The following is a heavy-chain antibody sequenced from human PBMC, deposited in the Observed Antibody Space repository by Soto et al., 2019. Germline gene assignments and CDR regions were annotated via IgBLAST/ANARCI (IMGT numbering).Heavy chain of an antibody. J-gene: IGHJ4*02. CDR1: GGSISSSSYY. CDR3: ARQPIAVAGTGMDY. Sequence: QLQLQESGPGLVKPSETLSLTCTVSGGSISSSSYYWGWIRQPPGKGLEWIGSIYYSGSTYYNPSLKSRVTISVDTSKNQFSLKLSSVTAADTAVYYCARQPIAVAGTGMDYWGQGTLVTVSS. D-gene: IGHD6-19*01. V-gene: IGHV4-39*01. CDR2: IYYSGST.